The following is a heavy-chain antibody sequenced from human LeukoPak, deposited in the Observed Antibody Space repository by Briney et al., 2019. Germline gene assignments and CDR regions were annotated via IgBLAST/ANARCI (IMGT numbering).Heavy chain of an antibody. CDR3: ARGSWFDP. Sequence: GGSLRLSCAASGFTFSDTWMHWVRQAPGEGLVWVSRIRSDGSDTRYAESVKGRFTISRDNAKNTLYLQMNSLRAEDTALYYCARGSWFDPWGQGTLVTVSS. CDR2: IRSDGSDT. CDR1: GFTFSDTW. J-gene: IGHJ5*02. V-gene: IGHV3-74*01.